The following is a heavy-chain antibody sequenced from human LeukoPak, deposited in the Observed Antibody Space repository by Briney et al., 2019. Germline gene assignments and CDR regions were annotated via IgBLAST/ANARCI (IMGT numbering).Heavy chain of an antibody. D-gene: IGHD2-2*01. V-gene: IGHV1-69*13. CDR3: ASLSRSRNDS. Sequence: ASVKVSCKASGGTFSSYAISWVRQAPGQGLEWMGGIIPIFGTANYAQKFQGRVTITADESTSTAYMELSSLRSEDTAVYYCASLSRSRNDSWGQGTLVTVSS. J-gene: IGHJ4*02. CDR2: IIPIFGTA. CDR1: GGTFSSYA.